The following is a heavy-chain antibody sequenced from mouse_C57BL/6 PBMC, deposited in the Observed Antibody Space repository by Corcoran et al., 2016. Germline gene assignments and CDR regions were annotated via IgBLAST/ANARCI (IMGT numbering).Heavy chain of an antibody. J-gene: IGHJ3*01. CDR1: GYSFTSYY. CDR3: ASSDYSNPSAWFAY. CDR2: IYPGSGNT. Sequence: QVQLQQSGPELVKPGASVKISCKASGYSFTSYYIHWVKQRPGQGLEWIARIYPGSGNTYYNEKFKGKATLTAEKSSSTAYMQLSSLTSEDSAVYFCASSDYSNPSAWFAYWGQGTLVTVSA. V-gene: IGHV1-66*01. D-gene: IGHD2-5*01.